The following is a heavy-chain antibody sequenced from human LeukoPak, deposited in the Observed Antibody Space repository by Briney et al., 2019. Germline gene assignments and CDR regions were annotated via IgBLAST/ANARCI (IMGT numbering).Heavy chain of an antibody. D-gene: IGHD2-2*01. CDR1: GFTFSSYS. CDR3: ARDLYHDAFDI. Sequence: GGSLRLSCAASGFTFSSYSMNWVRQAPGKGLEWVAVISYDGSNKYYADSVKGRFTISRDNSKNTLYLQMNSLRAEDTAVYYCARDLYHDAFDIWGQGTMVTVSS. V-gene: IGHV3-30*03. J-gene: IGHJ3*02. CDR2: ISYDGSNK.